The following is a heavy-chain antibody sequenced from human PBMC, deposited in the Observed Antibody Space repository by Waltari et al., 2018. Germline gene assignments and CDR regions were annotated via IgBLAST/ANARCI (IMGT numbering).Heavy chain of an antibody. CDR1: GFTFSSYW. V-gene: IGHV3-7*01. Sequence: EVQLVESGGGLVQPGGSLRLSCAASGFTFSSYWMSWVRQAPGKGLEWVANIKQDGSEKYYVDSVKGRFTSSRDNAKNSLYRQMNSLRAEDTAVYYCARAFTYYDFWSPRWYYFDYWGQGTLVTVSS. CDR2: IKQDGSEK. D-gene: IGHD3-3*01. J-gene: IGHJ4*02. CDR3: ARAFTYYDFWSPRWYYFDY.